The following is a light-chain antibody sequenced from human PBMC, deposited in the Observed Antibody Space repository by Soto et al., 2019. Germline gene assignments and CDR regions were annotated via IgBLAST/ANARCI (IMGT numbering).Light chain of an antibody. CDR1: SSDLGGYDY. CDR3: SSYTSSNTHV. Sequence: QSALTQPASVSGSPGQSITISCTGTSSDLGGYDYVSWYQQHPGKAPKLMIYDVSNRPSGVSNRFSGSKSGNTASLTISGLQAEDEADYYCSSYTSSNTHVFGTGTQLTVL. CDR2: DVS. J-gene: IGLJ1*01. V-gene: IGLV2-14*01.